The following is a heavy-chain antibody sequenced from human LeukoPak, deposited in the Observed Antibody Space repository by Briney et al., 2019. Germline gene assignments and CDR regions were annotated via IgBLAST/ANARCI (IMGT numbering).Heavy chain of an antibody. V-gene: IGHV3-30*02. CDR1: GFTFSSYG. J-gene: IGHJ6*03. CDR3: ATGLEHHYDYYYMDV. D-gene: IGHD2-21*01. Sequence: GGSLRLSCAASGFTFSSYGLHWVRQAPGKGLEWVAFIRYDGSNKYYADSVKGRFTISRDNSKNTLYLQMNSLRAEDTAVYYCATGLEHHYDYYYMDVWGKGTTVTVSS. CDR2: IRYDGSNK.